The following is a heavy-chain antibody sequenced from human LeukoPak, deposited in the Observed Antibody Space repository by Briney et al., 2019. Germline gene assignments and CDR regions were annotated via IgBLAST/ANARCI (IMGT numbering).Heavy chain of an antibody. V-gene: IGHV1-46*01. Sequence: ASVKVSCKASGYTFTSSYMHWVRQAPGQGLEWMGIINLSGGTTSYAQKFQGRVTMTRDTSTSTVYMELSSLRSEDTAVYYCARDWEYNNDSEDAFDIWGQGTMVTVSS. J-gene: IGHJ3*02. CDR3: ARDWEYNNDSEDAFDI. D-gene: IGHD5-24*01. CDR2: INLSGGTT. CDR1: GYTFTSSY.